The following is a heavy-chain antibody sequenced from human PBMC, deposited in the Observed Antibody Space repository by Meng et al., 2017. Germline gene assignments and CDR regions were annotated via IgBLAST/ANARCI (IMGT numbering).Heavy chain of an antibody. J-gene: IGHJ4*02. Sequence: EELVHSGAAVKKPGASVKVSCKPSGYRFTAYYIHWLRQAPGQGLEWMGRIDPNSGVTEYAHKFHGRVTVTGDTSISTAYMELRRLTSDDTAVYYCARDEDISAAGKLFGDYWGQGTLVTVSS. CDR1: GYRFTAYY. D-gene: IGHD6-13*01. CDR3: ARDEDISAAGKLFGDY. V-gene: IGHV1-2*06. CDR2: IDPNSGVT.